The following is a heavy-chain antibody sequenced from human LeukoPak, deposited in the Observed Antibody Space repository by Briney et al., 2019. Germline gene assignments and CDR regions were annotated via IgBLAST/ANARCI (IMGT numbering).Heavy chain of an antibody. Sequence: PGGSLRLSCAASGFTFSSYAMHWVRQAPGKGLEWVAVISYDGNNKYHADSVKGRFTISRDNSKNTLYLQMNSLRAEDTAVYYCASSIVVVPAAIKYWGQGTLVTVSS. CDR2: ISYDGNNK. J-gene: IGHJ4*02. D-gene: IGHD2-2*01. CDR1: GFTFSSYA. V-gene: IGHV3-30-3*01. CDR3: ASSIVVVPAAIKY.